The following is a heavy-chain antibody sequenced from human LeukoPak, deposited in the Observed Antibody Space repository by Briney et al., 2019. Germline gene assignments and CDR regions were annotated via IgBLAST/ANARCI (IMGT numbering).Heavy chain of an antibody. CDR3: ARDSKYDSTGHAP. D-gene: IGHD3-22*01. Sequence: SETLSLTCTVSGGSIIIDNYYWAWIRQPPGKELEWIGSIHYSGDAYYNPSLKSRMTISVDTSNNQFSLKVSSVTAADTAMYYCARDSKYDSTGHAPWGLGTLVTVSS. CDR2: IHYSGDA. V-gene: IGHV4-39*07. J-gene: IGHJ5*02. CDR1: GGSIIIDNYY.